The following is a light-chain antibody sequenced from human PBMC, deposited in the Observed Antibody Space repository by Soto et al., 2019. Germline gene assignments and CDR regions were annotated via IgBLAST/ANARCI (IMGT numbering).Light chain of an antibody. CDR1: SSDVGGYNY. V-gene: IGLV2-8*01. CDR3: SSYAGSSNV. Sequence: QSALAQPPSASASPGQSVAISCTGTSSDVGGYNYVSWYQQHPGKAPKLMIYEVNKRPSGVPDRFSGSKSGNTASLTVSGLQAEDEADYYCSSYAGSSNVFGTGTRSPS. CDR2: EVN. J-gene: IGLJ1*01.